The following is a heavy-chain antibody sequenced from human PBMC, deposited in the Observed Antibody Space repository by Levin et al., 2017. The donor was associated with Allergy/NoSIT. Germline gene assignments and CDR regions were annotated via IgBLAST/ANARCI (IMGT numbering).Heavy chain of an antibody. CDR3: VRGFGMDV. CDR1: GFTFSPYW. J-gene: IGHJ6*02. V-gene: IGHV3-7*01. CDR2: IKPDGSEK. Sequence: SCAASGFTFSPYWMTWVRQASGKGLEWVATIKPDGSEKSYVDSLKGRFTISRDNAKNSLYLEMNSLRVEDTAVYYCVRGFGMDVWGQGTTVTVSS.